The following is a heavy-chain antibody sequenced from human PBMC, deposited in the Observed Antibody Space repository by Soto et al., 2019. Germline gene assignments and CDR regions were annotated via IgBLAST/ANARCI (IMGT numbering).Heavy chain of an antibody. CDR1: GFTLSSYW. CDR3: ARDPAPIGCYDY. V-gene: IGHV3-74*01. CDR2: INRDGSST. Sequence: PGGSLRLSCAASGFTLSSYWMHWVRQAPGKGLEWVSRINRDGSSTSYADSVKGRFTISRDSAKNTLYLQMNSLRAEDTAVYYCARDPAPIGCYDYWGQGTLVTVSS. J-gene: IGHJ4*02. D-gene: IGHD2-15*01.